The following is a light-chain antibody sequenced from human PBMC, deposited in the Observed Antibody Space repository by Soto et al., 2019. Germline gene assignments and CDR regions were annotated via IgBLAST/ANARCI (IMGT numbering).Light chain of an antibody. V-gene: IGKV3-11*01. CDR3: QQRSSWLIT. CDR1: QSVSSY. Sequence: EMVLTQSPATLSLSPGERAALSCRASQSVSSYLAWYQQKPGQAPRLLIYDASTRATGIPARFSGSGSGTDFTLTISSLEPEDFAVYYCQQRSSWLITFGQGTRLGL. J-gene: IGKJ5*01. CDR2: DAS.